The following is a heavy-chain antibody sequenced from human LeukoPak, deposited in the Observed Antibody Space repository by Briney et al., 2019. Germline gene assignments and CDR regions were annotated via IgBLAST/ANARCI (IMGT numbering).Heavy chain of an antibody. CDR1: GFTFSDYT. Sequence: GGSLRLSCSASGFTFSDYTMHWVRQAPGKGLEWVAVISYDGSNKYYADSVKGRFTISRDNSKNTLYLQMNSLRAEDTAVYYCASPYGSSRDYYYGMDVWGQGTTVTVSS. V-gene: IGHV3-30-3*01. J-gene: IGHJ6*02. CDR2: ISYDGSNK. CDR3: ASPYGSSRDYYYGMDV. D-gene: IGHD3-10*01.